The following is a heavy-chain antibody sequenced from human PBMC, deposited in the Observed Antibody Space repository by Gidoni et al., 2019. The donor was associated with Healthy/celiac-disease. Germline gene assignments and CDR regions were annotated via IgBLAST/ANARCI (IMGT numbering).Heavy chain of an antibody. V-gene: IGHV4-39*07. CDR2: IYYSGST. Sequence: QLQLQESGPGLVKPSETLSLTCTVSVGSISSSSYYWGWIRQPPGKGLEWIGSIYYSGSTYYNPSLKSRVTISVDTSKNQSYLKLSSVTAADTAVYYCARDSSMVYYFDYWGQGTLVTVSS. D-gene: IGHD3-10*01. J-gene: IGHJ4*02. CDR1: VGSISSSSYY. CDR3: ARDSSMVYYFDY.